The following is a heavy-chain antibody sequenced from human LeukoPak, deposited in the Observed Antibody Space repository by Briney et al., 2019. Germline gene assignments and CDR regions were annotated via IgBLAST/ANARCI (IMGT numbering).Heavy chain of an antibody. CDR3: ARGKRSGSYLGVYYYYYMDV. Sequence: PSETLSLACTVSGGSISSHYWSWIRQPPGKGLEWIGYIYYSGSTNYNPSLKSRVTISVDTSKNQFSLKLSSVTAADTAVYYCARGKRSGSYLGVYYYYYMDVWGKGTTVTVSS. CDR2: IYYSGST. CDR1: GGSISSHY. D-gene: IGHD1-26*01. J-gene: IGHJ6*03. V-gene: IGHV4-59*11.